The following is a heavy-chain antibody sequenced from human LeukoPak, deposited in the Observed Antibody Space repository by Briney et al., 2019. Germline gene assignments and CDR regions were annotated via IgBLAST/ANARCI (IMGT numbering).Heavy chain of an antibody. CDR1: GFTFSSYS. J-gene: IGHJ4*02. D-gene: IGHD6-19*01. Sequence: GSLRLSCAASGFTFSSYSMNWVRQAPGKGLEWIGYIYYSGSTNYNPSLKSRVTISVDTSKNRFSLKLSSVTAADTAVYYCARESGSGWRRKFDYWGQGTLVTVSS. CDR2: IYYSGST. V-gene: IGHV4-59*01. CDR3: ARESGSGWRRKFDY.